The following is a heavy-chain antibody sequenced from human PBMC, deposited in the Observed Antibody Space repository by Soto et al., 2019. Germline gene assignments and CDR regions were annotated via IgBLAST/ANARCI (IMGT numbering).Heavy chain of an antibody. D-gene: IGHD6-13*01. Sequence: GGSLRLSCAASGFTFSSYAMSWVRQAPGKGLEWVSAISGSGGSTYYADSVKGRFTISRDNSKNTLYLQMNSLRAEDTAVYYCAKERRPRSSSCWRPVCAAFDIWGQGTMVTVSS. CDR3: AKERRPRSSSCWRPVCAAFDI. V-gene: IGHV3-23*01. J-gene: IGHJ3*02. CDR1: GFTFSSYA. CDR2: ISGSGGST.